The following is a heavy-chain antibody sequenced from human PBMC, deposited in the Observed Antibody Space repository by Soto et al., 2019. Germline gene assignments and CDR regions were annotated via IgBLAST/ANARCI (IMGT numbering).Heavy chain of an antibody. CDR2: IDSDGSST. D-gene: IGHD4-17*01. V-gene: IGHV3-74*01. J-gene: IGHJ3*01. Sequence: EVQLVESGGGLVQPGGSLRLSCAASGFTFSRSWMHWVRQAPGKGLVWVSRIDSDGSSTSYADTVKGRFTISRDNAKNTLFLQMNSLRAEDTAVYFCARDSDYGRYENDAFDFWGQGTVVTVSS. CDR1: GFTFSRSW. CDR3: ARDSDYGRYENDAFDF.